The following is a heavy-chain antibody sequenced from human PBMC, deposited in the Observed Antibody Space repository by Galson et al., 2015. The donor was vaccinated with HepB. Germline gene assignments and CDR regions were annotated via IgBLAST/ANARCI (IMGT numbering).Heavy chain of an antibody. V-gene: IGHV3-33*01. CDR2: IWYDGSNK. Sequence: SLRLSCAASGFTFSSYGMHWVRQAPGKGLEWVAVIWYDGSNKYYADSVKGRFTISRDNSKNTLYLQMNSLRAEDTAVYYCSTAGTPNYFDYWGQGTLVTVSS. D-gene: IGHD6-13*01. CDR3: STAGTPNYFDY. CDR1: GFTFSSYG. J-gene: IGHJ4*02.